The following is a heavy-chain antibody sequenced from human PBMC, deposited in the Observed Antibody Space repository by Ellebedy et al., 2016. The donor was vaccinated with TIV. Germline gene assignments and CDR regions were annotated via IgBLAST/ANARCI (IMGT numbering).Heavy chain of an antibody. J-gene: IGHJ4*02. D-gene: IGHD1-7*01. CDR3: AKLPVAYNWNYADDY. V-gene: IGHV3-23*01. CDR2: IGGTGGTT. Sequence: GESLKISCAASGISLRSYAMSWVRQAPGKGLEWVSTIGGTGGTTYYRESVKGRFTVSRDTSRNTLYLRMSSLRAEDTAVYYCAKLPVAYNWNYADDYWGQGTLVTVSS. CDR1: GISLRSYA.